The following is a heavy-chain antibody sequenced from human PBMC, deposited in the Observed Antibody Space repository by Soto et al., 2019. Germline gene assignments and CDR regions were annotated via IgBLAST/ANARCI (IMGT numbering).Heavy chain of an antibody. CDR3: ARGDDGSGVYYYGMDV. V-gene: IGHV4-31*03. D-gene: IGHD3-10*01. CDR1: GGSISSGGYY. J-gene: IGHJ6*02. CDR2: IYYSGST. Sequence: QVQLQESGPGLVKPSQTLSLTCTVSGGSISSGGYYWSWIRQHPGKGLEWIGYIYYSGSTYYNPSLKSRVTISVHTXKXEFSLKLSSVTAADTAVYYCARGDDGSGVYYYGMDVWGQGTTVTVSS.